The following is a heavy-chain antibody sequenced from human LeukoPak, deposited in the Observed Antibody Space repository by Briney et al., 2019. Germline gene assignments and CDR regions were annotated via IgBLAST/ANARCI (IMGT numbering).Heavy chain of an antibody. V-gene: IGHV4-39*07. J-gene: IGHJ4*02. Sequence: PSETLSLTCSVSAGSISSSTYYWGWIRQPPGKGLEWIGNLYYSGNTHYNASLKSRVTISADTSKNQVYLRLTSVTAADTAVYYCARGVKLGPSLDFDYWGQGTLVTVSS. D-gene: IGHD6-6*01. CDR2: LYYSGNT. CDR1: AGSISSSTYY. CDR3: ARGVKLGPSLDFDY.